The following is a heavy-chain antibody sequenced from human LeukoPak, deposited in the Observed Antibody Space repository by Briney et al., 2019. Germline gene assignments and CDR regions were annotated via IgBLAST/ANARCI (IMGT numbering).Heavy chain of an antibody. D-gene: IGHD3-10*01. CDR1: GYSFTSYW. Sequence: GESLKISCKGSGYSFTSYWIGWVRQMPGKGLEWMGIICPGDSDTRYSPSFQGQVTISADKSISTAYPQWSSLKASDTAMYYCASLGGYGSGSSYFDYWGQGTLVTVSS. V-gene: IGHV5-51*01. J-gene: IGHJ4*02. CDR3: ASLGGYGSGSSYFDY. CDR2: ICPGDSDT.